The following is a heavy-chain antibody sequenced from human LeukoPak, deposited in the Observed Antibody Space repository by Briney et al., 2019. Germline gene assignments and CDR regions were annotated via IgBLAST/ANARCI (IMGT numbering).Heavy chain of an antibody. Sequence: SETLSLTCTVSGGSISSGGYYWSWIRQPPGKGLEWIGEINHSGSTNYNPSLKSRVTISVDTSKNQFSLKLSSVTAADTAVYYCARGNYAGDYWGQGTLVTVSS. J-gene: IGHJ4*02. CDR1: GGSISSGGYY. CDR3: ARGNYAGDY. CDR2: INHSGST. D-gene: IGHD1-7*01. V-gene: IGHV4-39*07.